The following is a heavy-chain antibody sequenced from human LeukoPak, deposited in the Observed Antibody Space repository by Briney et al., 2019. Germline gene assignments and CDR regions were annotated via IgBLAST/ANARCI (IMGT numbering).Heavy chain of an antibody. CDR1: GGSFSGYY. CDR3: ARVPYMDV. V-gene: IGHV4-34*01. J-gene: IGHJ6*03. Sequence: PSETLSLTCTFYGGSFSGYYWGWLRQPPGKGLEWIGEINHSGDTNYNPSLKSRVIISVDTSKNQFSLELNSVTAADTSVYYCARVPYMDVWGKGTTVTVSS. CDR2: INHSGDT.